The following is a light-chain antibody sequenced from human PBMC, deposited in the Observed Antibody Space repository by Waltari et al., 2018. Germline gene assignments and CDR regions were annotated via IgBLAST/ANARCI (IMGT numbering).Light chain of an antibody. CDR1: QSVLYSANNRNY. CDR2: WAS. Sequence: DIVMTQSPDSLAVSLGERAIINCKSSQSVLYSANNRNYLAWYQQKPGQPPKLLIFWASTRESRVPDRFSGSGSGTDFTLTISSLQAEDVAVYYCQQYYSPFTFGPGTKVDIK. CDR3: QQYYSPFT. J-gene: IGKJ3*01. V-gene: IGKV4-1*01.